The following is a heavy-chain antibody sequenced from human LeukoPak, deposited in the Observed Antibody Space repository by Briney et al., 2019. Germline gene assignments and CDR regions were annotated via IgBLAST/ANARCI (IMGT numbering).Heavy chain of an antibody. V-gene: IGHV3-23*01. CDR3: AKAGSIWGSYREYFDY. CDR1: GFTFSSYA. CDR2: ISGSGGST. J-gene: IGHJ4*02. Sequence: GGSLRLSCAASGFTFSSYAMSWVRQAPGKGLEWVSAISGSGGSTYYADSVEGRFTISRDNSKNTLYLQMNSLRAEDTAVYYCAKAGSIWGSYREYFDYWGQGTLVTVSS. D-gene: IGHD3-16*02.